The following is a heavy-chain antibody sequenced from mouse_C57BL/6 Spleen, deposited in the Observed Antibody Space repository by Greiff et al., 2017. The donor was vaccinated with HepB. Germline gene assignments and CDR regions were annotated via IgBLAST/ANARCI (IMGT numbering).Heavy chain of an antibody. D-gene: IGHD1-1*02. CDR1: GYTFTSYW. Sequence: VQLQQPGAELVKPGASVKLSCKASGYTFTSYWMQWVKQRPGQGLEWIGEIDPSDSYTNYNQKFKGKATLTVDTSSSTAYMQLSSLTSEDSAVYYCARYGQFAYWGQGTLVTVSA. V-gene: IGHV1-50*01. CDR3: ARYGQFAY. J-gene: IGHJ3*01. CDR2: IDPSDSYT.